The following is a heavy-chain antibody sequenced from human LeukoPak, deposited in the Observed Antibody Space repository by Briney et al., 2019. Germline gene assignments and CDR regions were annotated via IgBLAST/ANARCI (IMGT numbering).Heavy chain of an antibody. V-gene: IGHV3-48*01. Sequence: PGGSLRLSCAASGFTFSSYSMNWVRQAAGKGLEWVSYISSSSTMYYADSVKGRFTISRDNAKNLLYLQMNSLRAEDTAVYYCASLVIGGDYINWFDPWGQGTLVTVSS. J-gene: IGHJ5*02. CDR2: ISSSSTM. CDR3: ASLVIGGDYINWFDP. D-gene: IGHD4-17*01. CDR1: GFTFSSYS.